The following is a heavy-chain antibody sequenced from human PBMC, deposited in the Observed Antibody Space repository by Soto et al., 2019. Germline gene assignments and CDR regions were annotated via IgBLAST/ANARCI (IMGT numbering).Heavy chain of an antibody. Sequence: QVQLVQSGADVKKPGASVKVSCKASGYTFTTYYMHWVRQAPGQGLEWMGIINPSGGSTNYAQRFQGRVTMTSDTYTSTVYMELSNLRTDDTAVYYCARVVVPTTVTTSNWFDPWGQGTLVTVSS. V-gene: IGHV1-46*01. J-gene: IGHJ5*02. D-gene: IGHD4-17*01. CDR1: GYTFTTYY. CDR2: INPSGGST. CDR3: ARVVVPTTVTTSNWFDP.